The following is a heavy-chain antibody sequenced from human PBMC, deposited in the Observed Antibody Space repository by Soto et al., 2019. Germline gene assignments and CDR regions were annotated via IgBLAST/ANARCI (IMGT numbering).Heavy chain of an antibody. J-gene: IGHJ4*02. CDR1: VGTFNSYA. D-gene: IGHD3-22*01. CDR3: ASNYDSGGYYYRGLDY. CDR2: IIPIFGTA. V-gene: IGHV1-69*12. Sequence: QVQLVQSGAEVKKPGSSVKVSCKASVGTFNSYAISWVRQAPGQGLEWLGGIIPIFGTADYAEKFQGRVTITAVESTSTAYMELSSLRSEDTAVYYCASNYDSGGYYYRGLDYWGQGTLVTVSS.